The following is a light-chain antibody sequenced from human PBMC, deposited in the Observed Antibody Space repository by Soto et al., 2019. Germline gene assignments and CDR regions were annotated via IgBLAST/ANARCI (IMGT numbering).Light chain of an antibody. J-gene: IGLJ2*01. CDR1: SSDVGGYNY. CDR3: SSYPSSSTLV. V-gene: IGLV2-14*01. CDR2: DVS. Sequence: QSALTQPASVSGSPGQSITISCTGTSSDVGGYNYVSWYQQHPGKAPKLMIYDVSNRPSGVSNRFSGSKSGNTASLTISGRRAGDEADYYCSSYPSSSTLVFGGGTQLTVL.